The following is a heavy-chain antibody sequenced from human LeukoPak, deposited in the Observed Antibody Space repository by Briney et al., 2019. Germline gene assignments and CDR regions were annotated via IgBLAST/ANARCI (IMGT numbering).Heavy chain of an antibody. CDR3: ATDPRPSWYRGVWY. CDR1: GYTLTELS. J-gene: IGHJ4*02. CDR2: FDPEDGET. Sequence: ASVKVPCKVSGYTLTELSMHWVRQAPGKGLEWMGGFDPEDGETIYAQKFQGRVTMTEDTSTDTAYMELSSLRSEDTAVYYCATDPRPSWYRGVWYWGQGTLVTVSS. D-gene: IGHD6-13*01. V-gene: IGHV1-24*01.